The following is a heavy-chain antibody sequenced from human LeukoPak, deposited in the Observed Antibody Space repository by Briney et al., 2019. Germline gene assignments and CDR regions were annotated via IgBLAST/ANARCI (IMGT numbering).Heavy chain of an antibody. CDR2: ISSSSSYI. CDR3: ARSLITSGYYSSGY. V-gene: IGHV3-21*01. Sequence: GGSLRLSCAASGFTFSSYSMNWVRQAPGKGLEWVSSISSSSSYIYYADSVKGRFTISRDNAKNSLYLQMNSLGAEDTAVYYCARSLITSGYYSSGYWGQGTLVTVSS. J-gene: IGHJ4*02. CDR1: GFTFSSYS. D-gene: IGHD3-22*01.